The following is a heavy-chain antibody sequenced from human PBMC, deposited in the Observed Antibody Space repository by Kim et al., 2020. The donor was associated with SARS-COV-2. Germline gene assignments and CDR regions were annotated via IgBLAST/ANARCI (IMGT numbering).Heavy chain of an antibody. J-gene: IGHJ6*02. V-gene: IGHV4-59*13. CDR3: ARDPNCSGGSCSYGMDV. D-gene: IGHD2-15*01. CDR2: IYYSGST. CDR1: GGSISSYY. Sequence: SETLSLTCTVSGGSISSYYWSWIRQPPGKGLEWIGYIYYSGSTNYNPSLKSRVTISVDTSKNQFSLKLSSVTAADTAVYYCARDPNCSGGSCSYGMDVWGQGTTVTVSS.